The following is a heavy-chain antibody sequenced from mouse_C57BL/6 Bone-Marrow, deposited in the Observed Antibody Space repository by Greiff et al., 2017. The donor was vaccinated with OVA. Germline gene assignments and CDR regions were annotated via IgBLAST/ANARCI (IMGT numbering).Heavy chain of an antibody. V-gene: IGHV1-19*01. CDR1: GYTFTDYS. CDR3: ARGDTTVVAPYWYFDV. Sequence: EVQLQQSGPVLVKPGASVKMSCKASGYTFTDYSMNWVKQSHGKSLEWIGVINPYNGGTSYNQKFKGKATLTVDKSSSTAYMELNSLTSEDSAVYYCARGDTTVVAPYWYFDVWGTGTTVTVSS. D-gene: IGHD1-1*01. J-gene: IGHJ1*03. CDR2: INPYNGGT.